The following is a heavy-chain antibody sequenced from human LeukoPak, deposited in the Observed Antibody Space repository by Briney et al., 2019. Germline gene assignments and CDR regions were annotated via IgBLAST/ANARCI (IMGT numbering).Heavy chain of an antibody. CDR3: ARDFSGSYYFDY. D-gene: IGHD1-26*01. CDR1: GGSISSGSYY. Sequence: PSETLSLTCTVSGGSISSGSYYWRWIRQPAGKGLEWIGRIYTSGSTNYNPSLKSRVTISVDTSKNQFSLKLSSVTAADTAVYYCARDFSGSYYFDYWGQGTLVTVSS. V-gene: IGHV4-61*02. CDR2: IYTSGST. J-gene: IGHJ4*02.